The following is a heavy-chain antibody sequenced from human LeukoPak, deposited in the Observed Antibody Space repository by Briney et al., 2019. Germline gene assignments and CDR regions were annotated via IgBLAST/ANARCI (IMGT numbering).Heavy chain of an antibody. Sequence: GGSLRLSCAASGFTFSSYGMHWVRQAPGKGLEWVAVIWYDGSNKYYADSVKGRFTISRDNSKNTLYLQMNSLRAEDTAVYYCARDLEYSSSWYVSYGMDVWGQGTTVTVSS. D-gene: IGHD6-13*01. CDR3: ARDLEYSSSWYVSYGMDV. J-gene: IGHJ6*02. V-gene: IGHV3-33*08. CDR1: GFTFSSYG. CDR2: IWYDGSNK.